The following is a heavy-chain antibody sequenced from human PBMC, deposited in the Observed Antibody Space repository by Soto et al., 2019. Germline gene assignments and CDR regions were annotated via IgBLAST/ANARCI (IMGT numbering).Heavy chain of an antibody. CDR3: ARWGLAAPPAGGFFDI. J-gene: IGHJ3*02. V-gene: IGHV1-69*02. D-gene: IGHD6-13*01. CDR1: GGTFSSYT. Sequence: QVQLVQSGAEVKKPGSSVKVSCKASGGTFSSYTISWVRQAPGQGLEWMGRIIPILGIANYAQKFQGRVTIPAENSPNTPYMGLGTRRSGNPAFYYWARWGLAAPPAGGFFDIWAKGQ. CDR2: IIPILGIA.